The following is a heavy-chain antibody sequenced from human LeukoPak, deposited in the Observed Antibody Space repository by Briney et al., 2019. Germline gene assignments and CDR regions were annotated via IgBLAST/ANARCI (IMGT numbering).Heavy chain of an antibody. Sequence: PSETLSLTCTVSGGSISSGGYYWSWIRQHPGKGLEWIGYIYYSGSTYYNPSLKSRVTISVDTSKNQFSLKLSSVTAADMAVYYCATKRDYNFDYWGQGTLVTVSS. J-gene: IGHJ4*02. CDR3: ATKRDYNFDY. CDR1: GGSISSGGYY. D-gene: IGHD4-17*01. V-gene: IGHV4-31*03. CDR2: IYYSGST.